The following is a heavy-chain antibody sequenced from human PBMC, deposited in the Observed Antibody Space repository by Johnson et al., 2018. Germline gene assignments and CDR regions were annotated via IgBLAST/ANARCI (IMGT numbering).Heavy chain of an antibody. J-gene: IGHJ6*03. V-gene: IGHV4-34*01. Sequence: QVQLQQWGAGLLKPSETLSLTCAVYGGSFSGYYWSWIRQPPGKGLEWIGEINHSGSTNYNPSLKSRVTISVDTSKNQFSRKLSSVTAADTAMYYCARAGSGLHYYYYMDVWGKGTTVTVSS. CDR1: GGSFSGYY. D-gene: IGHD6-19*01. CDR3: ARAGSGLHYYYYMDV. CDR2: INHSGST.